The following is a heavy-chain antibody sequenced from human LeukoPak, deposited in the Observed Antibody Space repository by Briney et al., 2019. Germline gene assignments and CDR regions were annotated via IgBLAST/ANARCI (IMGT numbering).Heavy chain of an antibody. V-gene: IGHV4-59*01. J-gene: IGHJ3*02. CDR2: ILYSGST. CDR1: GGSISGYF. D-gene: IGHD4-23*01. Sequence: PSETLSLTCTVCGGSISGYFWSWVRQPPGKGVEWITYILYSGSTNYNPSLKSRVTISVDTSKNQFSLMLTSVTAADTAVYYCARTRGYGGNSPRAFDIWGQGTMVTVSS. CDR3: ARTRGYGGNSPRAFDI.